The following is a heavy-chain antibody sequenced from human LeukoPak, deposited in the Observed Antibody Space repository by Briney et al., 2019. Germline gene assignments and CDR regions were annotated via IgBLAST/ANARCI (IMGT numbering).Heavy chain of an antibody. Sequence: SETLSLTCAVSGYSISSGYYWGWIRQPPGKGLEWIGSIYHSGSTYYNPSLESRVTISVDTPKNQFSLKLNSVTAADTAVYYCARENSGTYYGDSWGQGTLVTVSS. CDR2: IYHSGST. CDR3: ARENSGTYYGDS. V-gene: IGHV4-38-2*02. J-gene: IGHJ4*02. D-gene: IGHD1-26*01. CDR1: GYSISSGYY.